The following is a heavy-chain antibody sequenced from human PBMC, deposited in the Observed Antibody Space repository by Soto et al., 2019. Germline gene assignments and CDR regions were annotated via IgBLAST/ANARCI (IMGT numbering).Heavy chain of an antibody. D-gene: IGHD2-15*01. CDR1: GGSISGSISSSDW. CDR2: IYHTGRS. CDR3: ARVGYCSGGSCYPVYYGMDV. V-gene: IGHV4-4*02. Sequence: SETLSLTCAVSGGSISGSISSSDWWSWVRQPPGKGLEWIGQIYHTGRSNYNPSLRGRVTISVDKSKNQFSLKLSSVTAADTAVYYCARVGYCSGGSCYPVYYGMDVWGQGTTVTVSS. J-gene: IGHJ6*02.